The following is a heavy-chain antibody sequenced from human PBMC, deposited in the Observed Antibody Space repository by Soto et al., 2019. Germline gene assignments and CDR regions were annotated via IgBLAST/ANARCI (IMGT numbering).Heavy chain of an antibody. CDR2: ISSNGGST. V-gene: IGHV3-64*01. CDR1: GFTFSNYA. Sequence: EVQLVESGGGLVQPGGSLRLSCAASGFTFSNYAMHWVRQAPGKGLEYVSAISSNGGSTYYANSVKGRFTISRDNSKNTLYLQMGSLRAEDMAVYYCARDRGSGSFYYMDVWGKGTTVTVSS. J-gene: IGHJ6*03. CDR3: ARDRGSGSFYYMDV. D-gene: IGHD3-10*01.